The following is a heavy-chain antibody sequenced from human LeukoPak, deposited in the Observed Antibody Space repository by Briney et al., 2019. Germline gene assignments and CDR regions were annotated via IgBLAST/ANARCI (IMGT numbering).Heavy chain of an antibody. D-gene: IGHD1-26*01. J-gene: IGHJ6*02. Sequence: GGSLRLSCAASGFTFSSYAMSWVRQAPGKGLEWVSAISGSGGSTYYADSVKGRFTISRDNSKNTLYLQMNSLKTEDTAVYYCTTDADLYSGSLYYYYGMDVWGQGTTVTVSS. CDR2: ISGSGGST. V-gene: IGHV3-23*01. CDR1: GFTFSSYA. CDR3: TTDADLYSGSLYYYYGMDV.